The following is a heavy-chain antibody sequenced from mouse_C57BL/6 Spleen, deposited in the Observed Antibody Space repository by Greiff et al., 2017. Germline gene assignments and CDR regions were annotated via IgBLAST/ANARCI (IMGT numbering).Heavy chain of an antibody. V-gene: IGHV8-12*01. J-gene: IGHJ4*01. CDR2: IYWDDDK. Sequence: QVTLKESGPGILQSSQTLSLTCSFSGFSLSTSGMGVSWIRQPSGKGLEWLAHIYWDDDKRYNPSLKCRLTISKDTSRNQVFLKITSVDTADTATYYCARNDYGNCYAMDYWGQGTSVTVSS. CDR1: GFSLSTSGMG. D-gene: IGHD2-1*01. CDR3: ARNDYGNCYAMDY.